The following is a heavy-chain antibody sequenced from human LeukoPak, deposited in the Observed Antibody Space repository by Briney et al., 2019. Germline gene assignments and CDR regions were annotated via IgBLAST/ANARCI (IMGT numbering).Heavy chain of an antibody. V-gene: IGHV4-59*01. J-gene: IGHJ5*02. CDR3: ARGGASGKWFDP. D-gene: IGHD6-25*01. CDR2: IHSSGTT. CDR1: GDSISGYY. Sequence: SETLSLTCTVSGDSISGYYWSWIRLPPGKGLEWIAFIHSSGTTNYNPSLKSRVSISVDTSNNQFSLNVNSVTAADAAVYYCARGGASGKWFDPWGQGTLVTVSS.